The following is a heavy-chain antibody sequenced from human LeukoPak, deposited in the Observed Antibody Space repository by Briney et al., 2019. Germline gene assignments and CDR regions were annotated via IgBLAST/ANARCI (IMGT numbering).Heavy chain of an antibody. CDR1: GFAFSSYA. Sequence: GGSLRLSCAASGFAFSSYAMSWVRQAPGTGLEWVSSISGSGTSTHYADSVKGRFTISRDNSKNTLYLQMNSLRAEDTAVYYCAKGDVVAATSSFFDLWGRGTLVTVSS. J-gene: IGHJ2*01. V-gene: IGHV3-23*01. D-gene: IGHD1-26*01. CDR3: AKGDVVAATSSFFDL. CDR2: ISGSGTST.